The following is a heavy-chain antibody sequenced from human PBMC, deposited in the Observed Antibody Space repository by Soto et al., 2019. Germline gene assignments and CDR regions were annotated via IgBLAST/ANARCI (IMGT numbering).Heavy chain of an antibody. Sequence: QVQLVESGGGVVQPGRSLRLSCAASGFTFSSYGMHWVRQAPGKGLEWVAVIWYDGSNKYYADSVKGRFTISRDNSKNTLYLQMNSLRAEDTAVYYCARDHDFWSGYSYYFDYWGQGTLVTVSS. V-gene: IGHV3-33*01. CDR1: GFTFSSYG. J-gene: IGHJ4*02. CDR3: ARDHDFWSGYSYYFDY. D-gene: IGHD3-3*01. CDR2: IWYDGSNK.